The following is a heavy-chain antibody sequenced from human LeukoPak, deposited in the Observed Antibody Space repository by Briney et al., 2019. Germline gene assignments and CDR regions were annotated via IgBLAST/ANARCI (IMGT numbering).Heavy chain of an antibody. CDR1: GFTFSNYW. CDR3: ARDLQCGGDCHYDALDI. V-gene: IGHV3-7*01. D-gene: IGHD2-21*02. Sequence: GGSLRLSCAASGFTFSNYWMNWVRQAPGKGLEWVANIKQDGSEEYYVDSGRGRFTISRDNAKNLLYLQMNSLRAEDTAVYYCARDLQCGGDCHYDALDIWGQGTLVTVSS. J-gene: IGHJ3*02. CDR2: IKQDGSEE.